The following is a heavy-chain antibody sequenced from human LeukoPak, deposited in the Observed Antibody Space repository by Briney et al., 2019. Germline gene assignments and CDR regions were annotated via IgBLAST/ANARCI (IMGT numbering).Heavy chain of an antibody. CDR1: DGSISGYY. CDR3: ARDHGDGYNFDC. D-gene: IGHD5-24*01. Sequence: PSETLSLTCTVSDGSISGYYWSWIRQPPGKGLEWTGYIYYSGSTNYNPSLKSRVTISLDTSKNQFSLKLSSVTAADTAVYYCARDHGDGYNFDCWGQGTLVTVSS. J-gene: IGHJ4*02. V-gene: IGHV4-59*01. CDR2: IYYSGST.